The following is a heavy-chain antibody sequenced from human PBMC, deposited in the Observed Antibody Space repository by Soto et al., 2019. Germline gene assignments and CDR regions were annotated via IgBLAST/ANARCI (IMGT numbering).Heavy chain of an antibody. CDR1: GDSISRSYW. J-gene: IGHJ3*02. CDR3: TSKFGQLLADAFDI. CDR2: IYHSGST. Sequence: QVQLQESGPGLVKPSGTLSLTCAVSGDSISRSYWWSWVRQFPGKGLEWIGEIYHSGSTIYNPSPQSRVTLSVDKSKNEFSLKMSSVTAADTAVYYCTSKFGQLLADAFDIWGQGTMVTVSS. V-gene: IGHV4-4*02. D-gene: IGHD3-10*01.